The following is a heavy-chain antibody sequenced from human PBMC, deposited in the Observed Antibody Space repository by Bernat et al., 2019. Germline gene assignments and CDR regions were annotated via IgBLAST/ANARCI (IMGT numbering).Heavy chain of an antibody. CDR1: GGSITSSSYY. CDR3: ARPTIYDSSGYYFDY. J-gene: IGHJ4*02. D-gene: IGHD3-22*01. CDR2: IYYRWST. Sequence: QLQLQESGPGLVKPSETLSLTCTVSGGSITSSSYYWGWIRQPPGKGLEWIGSIYYRWSTYYNPSLKSRVTISVDTSKNQFSLKLSSVTAADTAVYYCARPTIYDSSGYYFDYWGQGTLVTVSS. V-gene: IGHV4-39*01.